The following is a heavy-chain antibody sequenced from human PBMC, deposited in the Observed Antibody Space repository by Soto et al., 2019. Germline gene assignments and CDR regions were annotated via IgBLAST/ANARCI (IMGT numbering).Heavy chain of an antibody. D-gene: IGHD3-3*01. J-gene: IGHJ5*02. CDR1: GGSFSGYY. V-gene: IGHV4-34*01. Sequence: PSETLSLTCAVYGGSFSGYYWSWIRQPPGKGLEWIGEINHSGSTNYNPSLKSRVTISVDTSKNQFSLKLSSVTAADTAVYYCARGVPKAYYDFWSGYFPFADWFDPWDQGTLVTVSS. CDR2: INHSGST. CDR3: ARGVPKAYYDFWSGYFPFADWFDP.